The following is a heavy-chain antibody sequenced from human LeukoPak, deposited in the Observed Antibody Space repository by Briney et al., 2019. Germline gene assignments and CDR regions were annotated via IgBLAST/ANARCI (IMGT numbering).Heavy chain of an antibody. CDR3: ARGRYSSGWYYFDY. CDR1: GGTFSSYA. V-gene: IGHV1-69*13. CDR2: IIPIFGTA. D-gene: IGHD6-19*01. Sequence: ASVKVSCKASGGTFSSYASSWVRQAPGQGLEWMGGIIPIFGTANYAQKFQGRVTITADESTSTAYMELSSLRSEDTAVYYCARGRYSSGWYYFDYWGQGTLVTVSS. J-gene: IGHJ4*02.